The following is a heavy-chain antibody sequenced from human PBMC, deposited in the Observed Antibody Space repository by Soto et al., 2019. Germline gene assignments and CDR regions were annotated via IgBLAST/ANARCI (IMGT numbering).Heavy chain of an antibody. Sequence: EVQLVESGGGLVPPGGSLRLSCAASGFTFTSYWMHWVRQAPGKGLVWVSRIKSDGSSTNYADSVKGRFTISRDNAKNTVYLQVNSLRAEDTAVYYCARGGRGGFDYWGQGALVTVSS. V-gene: IGHV3-74*01. CDR1: GFTFTSYW. CDR3: ARGGRGGFDY. CDR2: IKSDGSST. D-gene: IGHD3-16*01. J-gene: IGHJ4*02.